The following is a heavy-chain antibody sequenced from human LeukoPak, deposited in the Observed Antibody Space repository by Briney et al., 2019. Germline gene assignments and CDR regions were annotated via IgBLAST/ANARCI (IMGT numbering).Heavy chain of an antibody. J-gene: IGHJ4*02. V-gene: IGHV3-11*01. CDR1: GFSFTDYD. Sequence: GGSLRFSCSASGFSFTDYDMSWFRLSPDEGVEWIAYITSSAATTGYADSVKGRFTISRVNAKNSLYLQMNSLRPDDTAVYYCARDPDYGDPYWGQGTLVTVSS. CDR3: ARDPDYGDPY. CDR2: ITSSAATT. D-gene: IGHD4/OR15-4a*01.